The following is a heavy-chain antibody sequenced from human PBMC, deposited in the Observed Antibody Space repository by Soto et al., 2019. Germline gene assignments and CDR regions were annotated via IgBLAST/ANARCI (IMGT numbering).Heavy chain of an antibody. V-gene: IGHV3-30-3*01. CDR2: ISYDGSNK. J-gene: IGHJ6*02. CDR3: AREVGGWFTYGMDV. Sequence: QVQLVESGGGVVQPGRSLRLSCAASGFTFSSYAMHWVRQAPGKGLEWVAVISYDGSNKYYADSVKGRFTISRDNSKNTLYLQMNSLRAEDTAVYYCAREVGGWFTYGMDVWGQGTTVTVSS. D-gene: IGHD6-19*01. CDR1: GFTFSSYA.